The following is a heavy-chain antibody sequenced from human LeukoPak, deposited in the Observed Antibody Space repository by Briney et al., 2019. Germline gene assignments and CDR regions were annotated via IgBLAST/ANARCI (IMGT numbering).Heavy chain of an antibody. CDR3: ARSTSLKIANYDFWSGYYVEDSRGFDY. CDR2: MNPNSGNT. Sequence: ASVKVSCKASGYTFTSYDINWVRQATGQGLEWMGWMNPNSGNTGYAQKFQGRVTMTRNTSISTAYMELSSLRSEDTAVYYCARSTSLKIANYDFWSGYYVEDSRGFDYWGQGTLVTVSS. D-gene: IGHD3-3*01. CDR1: GYTFTSYD. V-gene: IGHV1-8*01. J-gene: IGHJ4*02.